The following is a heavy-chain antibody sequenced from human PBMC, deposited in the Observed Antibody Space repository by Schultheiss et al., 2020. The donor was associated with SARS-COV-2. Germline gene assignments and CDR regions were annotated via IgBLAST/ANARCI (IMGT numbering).Heavy chain of an antibody. J-gene: IGHJ4*02. V-gene: IGHV3-48*01. CDR1: GLTFSDEP. CDR2: ISGLGNTI. D-gene: IGHD5-24*01. CDR3: AKGRDGYSYFDY. Sequence: GGSLRLSCRVSGLTFSDEPMNWVRQAPGKGLEWISYISGLGNTIYYADSVKGRFTISRDNSKNTLYLQMNSLRAEDTAVYYCAKGRDGYSYFDYWGQGTLVTVSS.